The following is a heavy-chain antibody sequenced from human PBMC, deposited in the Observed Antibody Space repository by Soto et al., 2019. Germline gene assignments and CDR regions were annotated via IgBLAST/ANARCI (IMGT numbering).Heavy chain of an antibody. D-gene: IGHD2-2*01. CDR2: ISTYNGDT. CDR1: GYTFTRSV. Sequence: ASVKVSCKASGYTFTRSVSSWVRQAPGQGLEWMGWISTYNGDTNYAQTFQGRVTMTTDTSTSTVYMELSSLRSEDTAVYYCARHDCISSSCYYYYYYGMDVWG. CDR3: ARHDCISSSCYYYYYYGMDV. J-gene: IGHJ6*02. V-gene: IGHV1-18*01.